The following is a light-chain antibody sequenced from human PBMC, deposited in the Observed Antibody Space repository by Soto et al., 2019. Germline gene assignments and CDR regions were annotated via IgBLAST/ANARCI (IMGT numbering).Light chain of an antibody. CDR3: SSYARGDSVL. CDR1: SSDVGGYNF. Sequence: QSALTQPPSASGSPGQSVTISCTGTSSDVGGYNFVSWYQHHPGKAPKVILYEVTKRPSGVPDRFSGSKSGNTASLTVSGLQADDEADYYCSSYARGDSVLFSGGTKLTVL. J-gene: IGLJ2*01. V-gene: IGLV2-8*01. CDR2: EVT.